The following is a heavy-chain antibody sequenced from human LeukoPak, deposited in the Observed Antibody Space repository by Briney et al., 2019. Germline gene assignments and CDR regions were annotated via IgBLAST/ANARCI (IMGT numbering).Heavy chain of an antibody. CDR2: TYYRSKWYN. D-gene: IGHD3-16*02. CDR1: GDSVSSNSAA. Sequence: SQTLSLTCAISGDSVSSNSAAWNWIRQSPSRGLEWLGRTYYRSKWYNDYAVSVKSRITINPDTSKNQFSLQLNSVTPEDTAVYYCARVGDMITFGGVIIEGYFDYWGQGTLVTVSS. CDR3: ARVGDMITFGGVIIEGYFDY. V-gene: IGHV6-1*01. J-gene: IGHJ4*02.